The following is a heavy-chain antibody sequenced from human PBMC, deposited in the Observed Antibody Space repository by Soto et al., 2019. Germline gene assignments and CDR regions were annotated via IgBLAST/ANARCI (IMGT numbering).Heavy chain of an antibody. V-gene: IGHV3-30-3*01. Sequence: QVQLVESGGGVVQPGRSLRLSCAASGFTFSSYAMHWVRQAPGKGLGWVAVISYDGSNKYYADSVKGRFTISRDNSKNTLYLQMNSLRAEDTAVYYCASDPEFTVTPRGWGQGTLVTVSS. CDR3: ASDPEFTVTPRG. CDR1: GFTFSSYA. D-gene: IGHD4-17*01. CDR2: ISYDGSNK. J-gene: IGHJ4*02.